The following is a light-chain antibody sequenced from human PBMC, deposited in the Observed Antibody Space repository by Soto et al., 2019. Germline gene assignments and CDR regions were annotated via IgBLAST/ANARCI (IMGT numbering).Light chain of an antibody. Sequence: QAVVTQPPSASATPGQRVTISCSGSSSNIGNNNAYWYQHVPGTAPKLIIHHNTLRPSWVPDRFSGSKSGTSASLAISGLQADDESDYYCAAWDASLGAVVFGGGTKLTVL. CDR1: SSNIGNNN. J-gene: IGLJ2*01. V-gene: IGLV1-47*02. CDR3: AAWDASLGAVV. CDR2: HNT.